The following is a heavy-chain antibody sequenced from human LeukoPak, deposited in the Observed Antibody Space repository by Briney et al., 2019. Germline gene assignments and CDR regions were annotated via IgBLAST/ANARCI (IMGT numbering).Heavy chain of an antibody. CDR2: LSPTSGRA. D-gene: IGHD6-13*01. CDR1: GYTFTGYY. V-gene: IGHV1-8*03. Sequence: ASVKVSCKASGYTFTGYYMHWVRQAPGQGLEWMGWLSPTSGRAGSAQKFQGRVTFTRDTSISTVYMELSSLRSDDTAVYYCARARYSSRWYWGPYFDYWGQGTLVTVSS. J-gene: IGHJ4*02. CDR3: ARARYSSRWYWGPYFDY.